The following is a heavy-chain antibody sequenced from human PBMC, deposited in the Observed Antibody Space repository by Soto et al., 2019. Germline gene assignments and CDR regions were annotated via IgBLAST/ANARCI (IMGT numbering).Heavy chain of an antibody. V-gene: IGHV3-49*03. Sequence: GGSLRLSCTTSGFSFGDYAMSWFRQAPGKGLEWVGFIRSKAFGGTTEYAASMKGRFTISRDDSKSIAYLQMNSLKTEDTAVYYCSRARDYIDFGSDFDYWGQGTLVTVSS. CDR1: GFSFGDYA. CDR3: SRARDYIDFGSDFDY. D-gene: IGHD4-4*01. J-gene: IGHJ4*02. CDR2: IRSKAFGGTT.